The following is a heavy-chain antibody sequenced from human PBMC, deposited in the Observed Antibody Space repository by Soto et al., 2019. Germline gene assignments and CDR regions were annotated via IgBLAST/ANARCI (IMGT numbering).Heavy chain of an antibody. CDR3: ARGGSSSWLRIVHH. D-gene: IGHD6-13*01. Sequence: SETLSLTCAVSGTSISSSNWWSWVRQRPGKGLEWIGEIYHSGSTNYNPSFMSRVSISVDKSKNQFSLRLSSVTAADTAVYYCARGGSSSWLRIVHHWGQGILVTVSS. V-gene: IGHV4-4*02. J-gene: IGHJ1*01. CDR1: GTSISSSNW. CDR2: IYHSGST.